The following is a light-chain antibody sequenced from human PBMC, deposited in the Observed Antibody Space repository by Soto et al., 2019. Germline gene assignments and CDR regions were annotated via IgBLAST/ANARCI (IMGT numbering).Light chain of an antibody. J-gene: IGLJ3*02. CDR1: SSNVGDNF. CDR3: ATWDGSLSVVV. CDR2: DNH. Sequence: QSVLTQPPSVSASPGQRGTISCSGNSSNVGDNFVSWYQQPPEAAPKLLIYDNHKRPSGIPDRFSGSKSGTSATLGINGLQTGDEEDYYCATWDGSLSVVVFGGGTKLTVL. V-gene: IGLV1-51*01.